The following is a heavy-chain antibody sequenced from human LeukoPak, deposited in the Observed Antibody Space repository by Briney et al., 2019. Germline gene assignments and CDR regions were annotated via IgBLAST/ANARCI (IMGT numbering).Heavy chain of an antibody. CDR1: GFSVSSTY. Sequence: GGSLRLSCAASGFSVSSTYMNWVRQAPGKGLEWVSIIYRDGSTHYADYVRGRFTISRDNSKNTLHLQMNSLRVEDTAVYYCARDSGDGDYEPLDYWGQGTLVTVSS. J-gene: IGHJ4*02. V-gene: IGHV3-53*01. CDR3: ARDSGDGDYEPLDY. CDR2: IYRDGST. D-gene: IGHD4-17*01.